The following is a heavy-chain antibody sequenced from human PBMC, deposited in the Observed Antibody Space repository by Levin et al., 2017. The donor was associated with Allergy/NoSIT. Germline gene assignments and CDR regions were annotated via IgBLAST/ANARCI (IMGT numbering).Heavy chain of an antibody. CDR2: ISHSGST. Sequence: GSLRLSCAVYGGSFNYYWSWIRQPPGKGLEWIGEISHSGSTSYNPSLKSRVTISVDTSKNQFSLKLSSVTAADTAVYYCARHLPMGVVVPAAAYYYYYALDVWGQGTTVTVSS. V-gene: IGHV4-34*01. CDR1: GGSFNYY. CDR3: ARHLPMGVVVPAAAYYYYYALDV. D-gene: IGHD2-2*01. J-gene: IGHJ6*02.